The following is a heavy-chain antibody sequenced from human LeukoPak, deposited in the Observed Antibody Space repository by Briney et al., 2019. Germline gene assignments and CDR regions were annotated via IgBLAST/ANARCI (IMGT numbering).Heavy chain of an antibody. CDR3: ARDPITDSSGYI. CDR1: GGTFSSYA. Sequence: SVKVSCKASGGTFSSYAISWVRQAPGQELEWMGRIIPILGIANYAQKFQGRVTITADKSTSTAYMELSSLRSEDTAVYYCARDPITDSSGYIGGQGTLVTVSS. V-gene: IGHV1-69*04. J-gene: IGHJ4*02. D-gene: IGHD3-22*01. CDR2: IIPILGIA.